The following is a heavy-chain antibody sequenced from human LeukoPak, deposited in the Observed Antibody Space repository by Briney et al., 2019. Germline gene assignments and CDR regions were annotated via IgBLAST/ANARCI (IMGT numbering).Heavy chain of an antibody. CDR3: AKDMRGDYPYYYYYGMDV. CDR2: ISWNSGSI. V-gene: IGHV3-9*01. J-gene: IGHJ6*02. CDR1: GLTFNDYA. D-gene: IGHD4-17*01. Sequence: GGSLRLPCAASGLTFNDYAMHWVRQAPGKGLEGVSGISWNSGSIVYADSVKGRFTISRDNAKNALYLQMNSLRAEDTALYYCAKDMRGDYPYYYYYGMDVWGQGTTVTVSS.